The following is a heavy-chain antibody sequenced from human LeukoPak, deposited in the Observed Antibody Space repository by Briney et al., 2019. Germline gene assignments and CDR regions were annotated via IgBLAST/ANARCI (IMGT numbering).Heavy chain of an antibody. V-gene: IGHV4-59*08. CDR2: IYYTGAT. D-gene: IGHD6-19*01. Sequence: SETLSLTCTVSGGSIGSNYWTWLRQPPGKGLEYIGYIYYTGATNYNPSLKSRVTISVDTSKNQFSLKMTSVTAADTAVYFCAKYGNSGWVIDNWGQGTLVTVSA. CDR3: AKYGNSGWVIDN. CDR1: GGSIGSNY. J-gene: IGHJ4*02.